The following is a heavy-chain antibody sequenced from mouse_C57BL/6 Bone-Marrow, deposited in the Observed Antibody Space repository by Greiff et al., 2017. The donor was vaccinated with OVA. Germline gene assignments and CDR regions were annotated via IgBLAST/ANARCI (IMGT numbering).Heavy chain of an antibody. CDR3: ARAYGSYWYFDV. Sequence: QVQLQQSGAELARPGASVKLSCKASGYTFTSYGISWVKQRPGQGLEWIGELYPGSGNTYYNEKFKGKATLTADKSSSTAYMELSSLTSEDSAVYFCARAYGSYWYFDVWGTGTTVTVSS. CDR1: GYTFTSYG. J-gene: IGHJ1*03. D-gene: IGHD1-1*01. V-gene: IGHV1-81*01. CDR2: LYPGSGNT.